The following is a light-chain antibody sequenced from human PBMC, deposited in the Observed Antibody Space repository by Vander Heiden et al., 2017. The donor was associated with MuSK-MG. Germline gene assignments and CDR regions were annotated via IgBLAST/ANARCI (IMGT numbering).Light chain of an antibody. CDR3: QQYGSPPLI. CDR2: ATS. Sequence: QSPRLLIYATSSRATGVPDRFSGSRSGTDFTLTISRLEPEDFAVYYCQQYGSPPLIFCGGTRVDIK. V-gene: IGKV3-20*01. J-gene: IGKJ4*01.